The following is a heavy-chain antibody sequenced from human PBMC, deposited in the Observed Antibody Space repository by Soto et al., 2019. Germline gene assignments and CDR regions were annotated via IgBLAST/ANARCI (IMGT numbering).Heavy chain of an antibody. J-gene: IGHJ5*02. D-gene: IGHD6-25*01. CDR1: GGSISSGGYS. CDR2: IYYSGST. V-gene: IGHV4-61*08. CDR3: ARDNIAAGWFDP. Sequence: SETLSLTYAVSGGSISSGGYSWSWIRQPPGKGLEWIGYIYYSGSTNYNPSLKSRVTISVDTSKNQFSLKLSSVTAADTAVYYCARDNIAAGWFDPWGHGTLVTVSS.